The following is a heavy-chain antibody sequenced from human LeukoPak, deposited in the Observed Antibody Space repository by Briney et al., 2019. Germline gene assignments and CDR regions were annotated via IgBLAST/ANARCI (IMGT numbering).Heavy chain of an antibody. Sequence: GGSLRLSCAASGFTFSIYAMSWVRQAPGKGLQWVSAISGSGGSTYFADSVKGRFTISRDNAKNSLYLQMNSLRDEDTAVYYCARDTHSGSYFWGQGTLVTVSS. CDR3: ARDTHSGSYF. V-gene: IGHV3-23*01. CDR2: ISGSGGST. CDR1: GFTFSIYA. J-gene: IGHJ4*02. D-gene: IGHD1-26*01.